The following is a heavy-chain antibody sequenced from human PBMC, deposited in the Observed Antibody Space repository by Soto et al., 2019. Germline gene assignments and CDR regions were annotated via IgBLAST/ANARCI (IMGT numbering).Heavy chain of an antibody. CDR2: FDPEDGET. D-gene: IGHD3-3*01. CDR3: ARDHPSLQWLLYRGSWFDP. J-gene: IGHJ5*02. CDR1: GYTLTELS. V-gene: IGHV1-24*01. Sequence: ASVKVSCKVSGYTLTELSMHWVRQAPGKGLEWMGGFDPEDGETIYAQKFQGRVTMTEDTSTDTAYMELRSLRSDDTAVYYCARDHPSLQWLLYRGSWFDPWGQGTLVTVSS.